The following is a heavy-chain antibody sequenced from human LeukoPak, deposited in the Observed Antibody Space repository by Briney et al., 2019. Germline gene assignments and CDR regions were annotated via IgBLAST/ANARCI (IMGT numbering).Heavy chain of an antibody. CDR3: VRVEDWGAAGNRLDY. Sequence: GGSLRLSCAASGFALSTHTMSWVRQAPGKGLEWVSCITSSSSSISYADSVRGRFTISRDNAKNSLYLQMNSLRAEDTAVYSCVRVEDWGAAGNRLDYWGQGTLVTDSS. V-gene: IGHV3-21*01. J-gene: IGHJ4*02. D-gene: IGHD6-13*01. CDR1: GFALSTHT. CDR2: ITSSSSSI.